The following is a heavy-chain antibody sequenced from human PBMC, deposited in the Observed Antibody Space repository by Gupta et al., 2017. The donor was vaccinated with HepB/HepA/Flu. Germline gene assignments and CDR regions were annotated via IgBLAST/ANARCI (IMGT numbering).Heavy chain of an antibody. CDR3: AAGVGATGFDY. CDR2: IYYSGST. V-gene: IGHV4-59*01. CDR1: GGSISSYY. D-gene: IGHD1-26*01. Sequence: QVQLQESGPGLVQPSETLSLTCTVSGGSISSYYWSWIRQPPGKGLEWIGYIYYSGSTNYNPSLKSRVTISVDTSKNQFSLKLSSVTAADTAVYYCAAGVGATGFDYWGQGTLVTVSS. J-gene: IGHJ4*02.